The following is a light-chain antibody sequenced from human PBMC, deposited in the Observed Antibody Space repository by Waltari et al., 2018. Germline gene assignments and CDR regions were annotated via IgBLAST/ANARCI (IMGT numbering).Light chain of an antibody. CDR3: QVWDSNTDHPV. CDR1: AIGSKG. J-gene: IGLJ3*02. V-gene: IGLV3-21*04. Sequence: YVLTQPPSVSVAPAKTATIPCGGDAIGSKGVHWFQQKPGQAPALVIFDDSDRPSGIPDRFSGSNSGNTATLTIGRVEVGDEAHYYCQVWDSNTDHPVFGGGTELTVL. CDR2: DDS.